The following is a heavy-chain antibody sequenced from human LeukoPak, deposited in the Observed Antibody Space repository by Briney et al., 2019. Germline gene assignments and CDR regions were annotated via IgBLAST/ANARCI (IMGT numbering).Heavy chain of an antibody. J-gene: IGHJ5*02. Sequence: SETLSLTCTVSGGSISSYYWGWIRQPPGKGLEWIGSIYHSGSTYYNPSLKSRVTISVDTSKNQFSLKLSSVTAADTAVYYCARDIRITIFGVVIIPPGWFDPWGQGTLVTVSS. CDR3: ARDIRITIFGVVIIPPGWFDP. CDR1: GGSISSYY. D-gene: IGHD3-3*01. V-gene: IGHV4-38-2*02. CDR2: IYHSGST.